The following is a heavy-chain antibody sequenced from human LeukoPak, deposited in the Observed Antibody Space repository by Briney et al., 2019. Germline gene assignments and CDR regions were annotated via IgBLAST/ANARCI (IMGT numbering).Heavy chain of an antibody. CDR3: ARADILIGAFDY. Sequence: ASVKVSCKASGYTFTSYAMHWVRQAPGQRLEWMGWINAGNGNTKYSQKFQGRVTITRDTSASTAYMELSSLRSVDTAVYYCARADILIGAFDYWGQGTLVTVSS. CDR1: GYTFTSYA. CDR2: INAGNGNT. D-gene: IGHD3-9*01. J-gene: IGHJ4*02. V-gene: IGHV1-3*01.